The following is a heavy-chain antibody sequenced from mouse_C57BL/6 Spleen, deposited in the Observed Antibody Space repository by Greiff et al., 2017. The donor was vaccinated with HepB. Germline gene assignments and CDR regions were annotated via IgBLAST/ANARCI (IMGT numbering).Heavy chain of an antibody. Sequence: VQLKESGPGLAQPSQTLSLTCSVTGYSITSDYWNWIRKFPGNKLEYMGYISYSGSTYYNPSLQSRISITRDTFKNQYYLKLNSGTTEDTATYYCARWHYGSFYAMDYLSQGASVTVSS. V-gene: IGHV3-8*01. CDR3: ARWHYGSFYAMDY. CDR2: ISYSGST. D-gene: IGHD1-1*01. J-gene: IGHJ4*01. CDR1: GYSITSDY.